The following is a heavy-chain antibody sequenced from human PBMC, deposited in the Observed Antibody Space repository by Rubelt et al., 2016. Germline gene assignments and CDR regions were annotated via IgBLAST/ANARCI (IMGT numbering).Heavy chain of an antibody. CDR2: ISDSGST. V-gene: IGHV4-34*01. Sequence: QVQLQQWGAGLLKPSETLSLTCAVYGGSFSGYYWSWIRRPPGKGLEWIGEISDSGSTNYNPSLKSRVTISVDTSKNLFSLKLSSVTAADTAVYYCARVQTLRIAARRYGMDVWGQGTTVTVSS. D-gene: IGHD6-6*01. CDR1: GGSFSGYY. J-gene: IGHJ6*02. CDR3: ARVQTLRIAARRYGMDV.